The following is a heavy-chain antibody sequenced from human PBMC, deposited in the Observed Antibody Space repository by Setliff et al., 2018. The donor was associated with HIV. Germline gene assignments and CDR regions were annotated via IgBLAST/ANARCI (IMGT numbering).Heavy chain of an antibody. CDR3: AKFGGASGSYYLDY. Sequence: SETLSLTCTVSGGSISSCNYDWSWIRQPAGKGLEWIGRIYTRGTSDYNPSLKSRVTMSLDTSKNQFSLKLSSVPAADTAVYYCAKFGGASGSYYLDYWGQGTVVTVSS. CDR1: GGSISSCNYD. J-gene: IGHJ4*02. V-gene: IGHV4-61*02. CDR2: IYTRGTS. D-gene: IGHD1-26*01.